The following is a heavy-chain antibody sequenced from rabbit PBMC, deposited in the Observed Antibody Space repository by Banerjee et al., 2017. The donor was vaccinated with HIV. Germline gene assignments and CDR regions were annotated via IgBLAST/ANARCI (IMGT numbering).Heavy chain of an antibody. Sequence: QSLEESGGDLVKPGASLTLTCTASGFSFSSSYWICWVRQAPGKGLEWIACIDAGSSGSAYYASWAKGRFTISKTSSTTVTLQMTSLTAADTATYFCARGTSGSSYFYFNLWGQGTLVTVS. V-gene: IGHV1S40*01. CDR2: IDAGSSGSA. J-gene: IGHJ4*01. CDR1: GFSFSSSYW. CDR3: ARGTSGSSYFYFNL. D-gene: IGHD8-1*01.